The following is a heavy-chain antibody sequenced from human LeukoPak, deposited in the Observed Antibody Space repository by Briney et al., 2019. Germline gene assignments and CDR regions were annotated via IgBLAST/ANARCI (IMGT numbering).Heavy chain of an antibody. J-gene: IGHJ6*03. CDR3: ARDWGVSARPGYMDV. Sequence: PSETLSLTCIVSGGSISSSSYYWVWIRQPPGKGLEWIGSIYYSGSTYYNPSLKSRVTISIDTSKTQFSLKLSSVTAADTAVYYCARDWGVSARPGYMDVWGKGTTVTVSS. V-gene: IGHV4-39*07. CDR2: IYYSGST. D-gene: IGHD6-6*01. CDR1: GGSISSSSYY.